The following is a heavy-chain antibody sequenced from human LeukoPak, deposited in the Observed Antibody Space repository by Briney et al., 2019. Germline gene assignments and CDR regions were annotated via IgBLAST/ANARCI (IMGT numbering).Heavy chain of an antibody. V-gene: IGHV3-43D*03. CDR1: GFTFDDYA. J-gene: IGHJ4*02. Sequence: GGSLRLSCAASGFTFDDYAMHWVRQAPGKGLEWVSLISWDGGSTYYADSVKGRFTISRDNNKNSLYLQMNSLRAEDTALYYCAKDIHWGSGWYYFDYWGQGTLVTVSS. CDR3: AKDIHWGSGWYYFDY. D-gene: IGHD6-19*01. CDR2: ISWDGGST.